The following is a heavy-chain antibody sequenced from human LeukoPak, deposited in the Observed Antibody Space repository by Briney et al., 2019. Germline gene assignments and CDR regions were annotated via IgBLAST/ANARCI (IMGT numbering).Heavy chain of an antibody. CDR3: ARDGTLQDYVWGSYRPAYFDY. CDR1: GFTFSSYG. D-gene: IGHD3-16*02. CDR2: IWYDGSSK. V-gene: IGHV3-33*08. Sequence: PGGSLRLSCAASGFTFSSYGMHWVRQAPGKGLEWVAVIWYDGSSKYYADSVKGRFTISRDNSKNTLYLQMNSLRAEDTAVYYCARDGTLQDYVWGSYRPAYFDYWGQGTLVTVSS. J-gene: IGHJ4*02.